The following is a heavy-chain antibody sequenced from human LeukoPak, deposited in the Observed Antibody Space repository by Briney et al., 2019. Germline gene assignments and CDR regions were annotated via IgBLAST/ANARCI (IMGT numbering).Heavy chain of an antibody. CDR3: AKDRTTVTTWGIFDY. D-gene: IGHD4-17*01. J-gene: IGHJ4*02. Sequence: PGGSLRLSCAASGFNFNTYTMHWVRQAPGKGLEWVAVISYDGGDKFYADSVKGRFTISRDNSKNTLYLQMNSLRAEDTAVYYCAKDRTTVTTWGIFDYWGQGTLVTVSS. CDR2: ISYDGGDK. CDR1: GFNFNTYT. V-gene: IGHV3-30*04.